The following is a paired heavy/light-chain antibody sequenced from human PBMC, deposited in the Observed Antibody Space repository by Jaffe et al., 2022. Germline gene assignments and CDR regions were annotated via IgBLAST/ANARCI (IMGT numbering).Light chain of an antibody. CDR3: SSYTSSRTLDVV. CDR1: AGDVGGYNF. CDR2: DVS. V-gene: IGLV2-14*03. J-gene: IGLJ2*01. Sequence: QSALTQPASVSGSPGQSITISCTGTAGDVGGYNFVSWYQQYPGKAPKLMIYDVSNRPSGVSSRFSASKSGNTASLTISGLQAEDEADYYCSSYTSSRTLDVVFGGGTKLTVL.
Heavy chain of an antibody. D-gene: IGHD6-6*01. Sequence: EVQVLESGGGLVQPGGSLRLSCAASGFTITNYAMSWVLQAPGKGLEWVSGVGSSGGYTYNADSVKGRFTISRDESKNTLYLQMNSLRVEDTAVYYCAKSKAGRPRWYFDLWGRGTLVTVSS. J-gene: IGHJ2*01. CDR3: AKSKAGRPRWYFDL. V-gene: IGHV3-23*01. CDR2: VGSSGGYT. CDR1: GFTITNYA.